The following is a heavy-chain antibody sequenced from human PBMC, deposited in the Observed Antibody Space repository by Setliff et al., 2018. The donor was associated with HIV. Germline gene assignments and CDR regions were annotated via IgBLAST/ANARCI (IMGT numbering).Heavy chain of an antibody. V-gene: IGHV3-48*03. D-gene: IGHD3-10*01. J-gene: IGHJ5*02. CDR1: GFTFSSHD. CDR3: TAGHYGPNP. Sequence: LRLSCAASGFTFSSHDMNWVRQAPGKGLEWISYITSSGSVKYYAPSVKGRFTISRDNAGKSLYLQMNSLKVEGTAVYYCTAGHYGPNPWGQGTPVTV. CDR2: ITSSGSVK.